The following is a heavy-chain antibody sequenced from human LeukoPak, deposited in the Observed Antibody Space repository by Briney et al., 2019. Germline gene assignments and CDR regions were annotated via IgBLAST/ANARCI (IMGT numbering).Heavy chain of an antibody. J-gene: IGHJ5*02. CDR1: GGSISSYY. V-gene: IGHV4-59*01. CDR3: ARVSSNVGWFDP. D-gene: IGHD1-26*01. Sequence: KASETLSLTCTVSGGSISSYYWSWIRQPPGKGLEWIGYIYYSGSTNYNPSLKSRVTISVDTSKNQFSLKLSSVTAADTAVYYCARVSSNVGWFDPWGQGTLVTVSS. CDR2: IYYSGST.